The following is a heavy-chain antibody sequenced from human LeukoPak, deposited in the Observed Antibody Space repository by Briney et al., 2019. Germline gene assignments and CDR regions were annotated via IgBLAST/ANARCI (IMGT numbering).Heavy chain of an antibody. CDR3: ARQWRRDYFDY. D-gene: IGHD6-19*01. Sequence: SETLSLTCTVSGGSISSYYWSWIRQPPGKGLEWIGYIYYSGSTNYNPSLKSRVTISVVTSKNQFSLKLSSVTAADTAVYYCARQWRRDYFDYWGQGTLVTVSS. V-gene: IGHV4-59*01. CDR1: GGSISSYY. CDR2: IYYSGST. J-gene: IGHJ4*02.